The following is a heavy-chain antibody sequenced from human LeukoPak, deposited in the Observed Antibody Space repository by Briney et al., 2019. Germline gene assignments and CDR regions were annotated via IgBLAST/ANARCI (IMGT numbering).Heavy chain of an antibody. V-gene: IGHV3-23*01. CDR2: ISWSVGRT. CDR1: VLIFSSYA. J-gene: IGHJ4*02. Sequence: PGWSLRLSCVASVLIFSSYAMRWLRQAPGKGLEWVSAISWSVGRTYYAESMKCRFASSRDNSKNTLYLQMNRLRSEDTAVYYCAKAYAGGWYGASAYFDYWGQGTLVTVSS. D-gene: IGHD6-19*01. CDR3: AKAYAGGWYGASAYFDY.